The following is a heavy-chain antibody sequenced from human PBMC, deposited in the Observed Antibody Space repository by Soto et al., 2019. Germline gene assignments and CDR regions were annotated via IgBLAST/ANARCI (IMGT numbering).Heavy chain of an antibody. J-gene: IGHJ5*02. D-gene: IGHD6-6*01. Sequence: SVKVSCKASGGTFSSYAISWVRQAPGQGLEWMGGIIPIFGTANYAQKFQGRVTITADKSTSTAYMELSSLRSEDTAVYYCARDYSSSSVHWFDPWGQGTLVTVSS. CDR1: GGTFSSYA. V-gene: IGHV1-69*06. CDR2: IIPIFGTA. CDR3: ARDYSSSSVHWFDP.